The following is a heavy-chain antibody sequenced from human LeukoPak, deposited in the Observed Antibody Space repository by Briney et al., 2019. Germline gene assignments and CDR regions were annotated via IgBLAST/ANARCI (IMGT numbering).Heavy chain of an antibody. CDR3: ARDILTGEKDNWFDP. CDR1: GFTFSSYS. Sequence: GSLILSCAASGFTFSSYSMNWVRQAPGKGLEWVSSISSSSSYIYYADSVKGRFTISRDNAKNSLYLQMNSLRAEDTAVYYCARDILTGEKDNWFDPWGQGTLVTVSS. V-gene: IGHV3-21*01. CDR2: ISSSSSYI. J-gene: IGHJ5*02. D-gene: IGHD3-9*01.